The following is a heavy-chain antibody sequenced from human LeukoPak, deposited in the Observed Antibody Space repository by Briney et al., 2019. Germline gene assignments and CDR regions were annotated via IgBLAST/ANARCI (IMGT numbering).Heavy chain of an antibody. CDR2: VDPEDGET. Sequence: ASVKVSCKVSGYTFTDYYMHWVQQAPGKGLEWMGLVDPEDGETIYAEKFQGRVTMTTDTSTSTAYMELRSLRSDDTAVYYCARDEVVAATSPFDYWGQGTLVTVSS. D-gene: IGHD2-15*01. V-gene: IGHV1-69-2*01. CDR1: GYTFTDYY. J-gene: IGHJ4*02. CDR3: ARDEVVAATSPFDY.